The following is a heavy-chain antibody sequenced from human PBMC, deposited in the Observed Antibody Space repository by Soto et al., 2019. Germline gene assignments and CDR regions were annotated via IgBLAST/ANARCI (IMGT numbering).Heavy chain of an antibody. CDR2: IYWDDDK. Sequence: QITLKESGPTLVKPTQTLTLTCTFSGFSLSTSGVGVGWIRQPPGKALEWLALIYWDDDKRYSPSLKSRLTITQNTSKNQVVLTMTNMHPVDTATYYCAHSLIGYYYDSSGSNWFDPWGQGTLVTVSS. CDR3: AHSLIGYYYDSSGSNWFDP. V-gene: IGHV2-5*02. J-gene: IGHJ5*02. CDR1: GFSLSTSGVG. D-gene: IGHD3-22*01.